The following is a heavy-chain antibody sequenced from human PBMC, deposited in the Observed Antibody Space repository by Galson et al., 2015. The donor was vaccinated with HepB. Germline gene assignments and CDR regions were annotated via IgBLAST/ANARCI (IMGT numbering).Heavy chain of an antibody. D-gene: IGHD6-25*01. CDR1: GGTFSSYA. CDR3: AIPTYSTGLGFDY. J-gene: IGHJ4*02. V-gene: IGHV1-69*04. CDR2: IIPILGIA. Sequence: SVKVSCKASGGTFSSYAISWVRQAPGQGLEWMGRIIPILGIANYAQKFQGRVTITADKSTSTAYMELSSLRSEDTAVYYCAIPTYSTGLGFDYWGQGTLVTVSS.